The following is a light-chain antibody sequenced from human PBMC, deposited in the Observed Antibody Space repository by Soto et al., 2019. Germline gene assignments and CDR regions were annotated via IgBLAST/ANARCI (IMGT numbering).Light chain of an antibody. J-gene: IGKJ1*01. V-gene: IGKV3-11*01. CDR3: QQRSNWLWT. CDR2: DAS. Sequence: EIVLTQSPATLSLSPGERATLSCRASQSVSSYLAWYQQKPGQAPRLLIYDASNSATGIPARFSGSGSVTDFTRTTSSLEPEDGAVYYCQQRSNWLWTFGQGTKVEIK. CDR1: QSVSSY.